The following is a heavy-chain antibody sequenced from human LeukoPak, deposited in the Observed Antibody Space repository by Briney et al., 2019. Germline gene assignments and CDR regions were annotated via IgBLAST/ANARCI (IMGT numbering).Heavy chain of an antibody. V-gene: IGHV3-23*01. CDR2: ISGSGGST. J-gene: IGHJ4*02. CDR1: GFTISSYA. CDR3: AKEGYYGSGSYYRRGFDY. Sequence: GGSLRLSCAASGFTISSYAMSWVRQAPGKGLEWVSAISGSGGSTYYADSVKGRFTISRDNSKNTLYLQMNSLRVEDTAVYYCAKEGYYGSGSYYRRGFDYWGQGTLVTVSS. D-gene: IGHD3-10*01.